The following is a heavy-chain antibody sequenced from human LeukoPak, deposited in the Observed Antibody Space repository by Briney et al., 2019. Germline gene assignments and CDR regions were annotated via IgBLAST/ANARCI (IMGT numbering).Heavy chain of an antibody. D-gene: IGHD6-19*01. J-gene: IGHJ4*02. Sequence: SETLSLTCTVSGGSISSYYWSWIRQPPGKGLEWIGHVFYTGSSNYNPSLKSRVTISLDRSNNQFSLRLTSVTAADTAVYYCAGERGEEYSSGWYKRNYFDNWGQGIRVTVSS. CDR2: VFYTGSS. CDR3: AGERGEEYSSGWYKRNYFDN. CDR1: GGSISSYY. V-gene: IGHV4-59*01.